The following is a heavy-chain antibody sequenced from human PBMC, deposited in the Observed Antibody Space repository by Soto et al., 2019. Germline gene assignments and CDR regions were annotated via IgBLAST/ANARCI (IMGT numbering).Heavy chain of an antibody. Sequence: EVQLLESGGGLAQPGGSLRLSCAASGFAFSSYDMSWVRQAPGRGLEWVSAISGSGATTYYADSVKGRFTISRDNSKNTLYLQMNSLRAEDTAVYFCANRDTSMITRYYYGMDVWAKGPRSPSP. V-gene: IGHV3-23*01. D-gene: IGHD3-16*01. CDR1: GFAFSSYD. J-gene: IGHJ6*02. CDR2: ISGSGATT. CDR3: ANRDTSMITRYYYGMDV.